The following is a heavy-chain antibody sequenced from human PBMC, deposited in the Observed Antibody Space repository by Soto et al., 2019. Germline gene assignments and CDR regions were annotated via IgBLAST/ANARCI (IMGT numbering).Heavy chain of an antibody. CDR1: GYTFTSYG. CDR2: ISAYNGNT. Sequence: ASVKVSCKASGYTFTSYGISWVRQAPGQGLEWMGWISAYNGNTNYAQKLQGRVTMTTDTSTSTAYMELRSLRSDDTAVYYCVRDDSSSWASYYYYGMDVWGQGTTVTV. CDR3: VRDDSSSWASYYYYGMDV. J-gene: IGHJ6*02. V-gene: IGHV1-18*04. D-gene: IGHD6-13*01.